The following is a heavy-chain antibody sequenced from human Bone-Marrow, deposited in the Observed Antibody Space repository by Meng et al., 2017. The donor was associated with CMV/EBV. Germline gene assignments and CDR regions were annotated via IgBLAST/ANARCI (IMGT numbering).Heavy chain of an antibody. CDR2: ISGSGGST. J-gene: IGHJ3*02. Sequence: GGSLRLSCAASGFTSSSYAMSWVRQAPGKGLEWVSAISGSGGSTYYADSVKGRFTISRDNSKNTLYLQMNSLRAEDTAVYYCAKDTIAEYYYDSSGYYLGWAFDIWGQGTMVTGS. CDR1: GFTSSSYA. CDR3: AKDTIAEYYYDSSGYYLGWAFDI. V-gene: IGHV3-23*01. D-gene: IGHD3-22*01.